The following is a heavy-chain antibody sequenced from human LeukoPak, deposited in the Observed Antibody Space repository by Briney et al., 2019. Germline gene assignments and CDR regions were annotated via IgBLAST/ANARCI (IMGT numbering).Heavy chain of an antibody. V-gene: IGHV1-69*04. CDR1: GGTFSSYA. D-gene: IGHD3-3*01. Sequence: GASVKVSCKASGGTFSSYAISWVRQAPRQGLEWMGRIIPILGIANYAQKFQGRVTITADKSTSTAYMELSSLRSEDTAVYYCARAGFWSGYLDENWFDPWGQGTLVTVSS. CDR3: ARAGFWSGYLDENWFDP. CDR2: IIPILGIA. J-gene: IGHJ5*02.